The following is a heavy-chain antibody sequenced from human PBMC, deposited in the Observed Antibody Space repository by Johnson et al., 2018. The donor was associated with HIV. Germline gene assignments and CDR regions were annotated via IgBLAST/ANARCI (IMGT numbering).Heavy chain of an antibody. CDR2: IKQDGREN. J-gene: IGHJ3*02. D-gene: IGHD6-19*01. Sequence: VQLVESGGGLVQPGGSLRLSCAASGFTFSSYWMSWVRQAPGKGLEWVANIKQDGRENYYVDSAQGRLTFSRDNAKTSLYLQVNSLRAEDMTVYYCVRGGYSSGWIYAFDIWGQGTMVTVSS. V-gene: IGHV3-7*05. CDR1: GFTFSSYW. CDR3: VRGGYSSGWIYAFDI.